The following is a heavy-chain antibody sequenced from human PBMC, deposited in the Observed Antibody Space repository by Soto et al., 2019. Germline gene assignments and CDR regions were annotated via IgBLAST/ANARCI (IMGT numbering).Heavy chain of an antibody. J-gene: IGHJ6*03. CDR1: SGSISTSNW. Sequence: SETLSLTCAVSSGSISTSNWWSWVRQPPGKGLEWIGEIYRSGSTNYNPSLKSRVTISVDKSKNQFSLKLSPVTAADTAVYYCARGNRDYYYYMDVWGKGTTVTVSS. V-gene: IGHV4-4*02. CDR3: ARGNRDYYYYMDV. CDR2: IYRSGST. D-gene: IGHD3-10*01.